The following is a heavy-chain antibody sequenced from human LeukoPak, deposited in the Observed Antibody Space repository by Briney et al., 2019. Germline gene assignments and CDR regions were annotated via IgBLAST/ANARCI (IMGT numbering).Heavy chain of an antibody. CDR1: SGSINSHY. CDR3: ATNRVGTYDRPFDI. D-gene: IGHD1-26*01. CDR2: IHYTGTT. V-gene: IGHV4-59*08. Sequence: PSETLSLTCIVSSGSINSHYWSWIRQTPGKGLEWIGDIHYTGTTKYNPSVKSRVTISIDTSKNQFSLELSSVTATDTAVYFCATNRVGTYDRPFDIWGQGTMVTVSS. J-gene: IGHJ3*02.